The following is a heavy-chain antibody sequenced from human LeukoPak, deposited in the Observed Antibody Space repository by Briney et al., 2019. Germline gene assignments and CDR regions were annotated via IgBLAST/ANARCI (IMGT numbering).Heavy chain of an antibody. V-gene: IGHV4-39*01. CDR3: ARRGDSSSAWFDP. D-gene: IGHD6-6*01. J-gene: IGHJ5*02. CDR1: GGSISSSSYF. CDR2: IYYSGST. Sequence: KPSETLSLTCTVSGGSISSSSYFWAWIRQPPGKGLEWIGNIYYSGSTYYNPSLKSRVTISVDTSKNQFSLKLSSVTAADTAVYYCARRGDSSSAWFDPWGQGTLVTVSS.